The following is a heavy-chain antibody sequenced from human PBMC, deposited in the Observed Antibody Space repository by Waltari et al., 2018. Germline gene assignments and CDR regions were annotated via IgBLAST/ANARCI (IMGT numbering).Heavy chain of an antibody. CDR3: ARVPWGDHFDY. J-gene: IGHJ4*02. V-gene: IGHV4-39*01. D-gene: IGHD7-27*01. CDR1: GGSISSSSYY. CDR2: IYYSGST. Sequence: QLQLQESGPGLVKPSETLSLTCTVSGGSISSSSYYWGWIRQPPGKGLEWIGSIYYSGSTNYNPSLKSRVTISVDTSKNQFSLKLSSVTAADTAVYYCARVPWGDHFDYWGQGTLVTVSS.